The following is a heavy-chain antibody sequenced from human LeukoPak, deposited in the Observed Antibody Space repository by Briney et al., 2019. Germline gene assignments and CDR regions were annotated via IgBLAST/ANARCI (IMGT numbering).Heavy chain of an antibody. J-gene: IGHJ6*02. CDR2: ISGSGGSH. CDR3: AKDDSTGPRVHYFYGVDA. V-gene: IGHV3-23*01. Sequence: GGSLRLSCAASGFTFGSYAMTWVRHAPGKGLEWVSDISGSGGSHYYADSVKGRFTISRDNSKNTLFLQMNNLRAEDTAVYYCAKDDSTGPRVHYFYGVDAWGQGTTVTVYS. CDR1: GFTFGSYA. D-gene: IGHD3-22*01.